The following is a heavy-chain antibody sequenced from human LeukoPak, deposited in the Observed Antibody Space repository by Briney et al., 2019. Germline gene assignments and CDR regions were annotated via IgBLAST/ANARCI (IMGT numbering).Heavy chain of an antibody. J-gene: IGHJ4*02. V-gene: IGHV4-39*01. CDR2: IYYSGST. Sequence: PSETLSLTCTVSGGSISSSSYYWGWIRQPPGKGLEWIGSIYYSGSTYYNPSLKSRFTISVDTSKNQFSLKLSSVTAADTAVYYCASFPRQRGVWGSYRHYWGQGTLVTVSS. CDR3: ASFPRQRGVWGSYRHY. D-gene: IGHD3-16*02. CDR1: GGSISSSSYY.